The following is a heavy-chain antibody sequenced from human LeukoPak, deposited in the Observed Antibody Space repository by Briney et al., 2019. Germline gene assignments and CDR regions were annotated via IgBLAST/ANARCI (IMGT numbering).Heavy chain of an antibody. CDR2: INHSGST. Sequence: PSETLSLTCAVYGGSFSGYYWSWIRQPPGKGLEWIGEINHSGSTNYNPSLKSRVTISVDTSKNQFSLKLSSVTAADTAVYYCARGPIYDYVWGSYRRRADAFAIWGQGTMVTVSS. CDR3: ARGPIYDYVWGSYRRRADAFAI. V-gene: IGHV4-34*01. D-gene: IGHD3-16*02. J-gene: IGHJ3*02. CDR1: GGSFSGYY.